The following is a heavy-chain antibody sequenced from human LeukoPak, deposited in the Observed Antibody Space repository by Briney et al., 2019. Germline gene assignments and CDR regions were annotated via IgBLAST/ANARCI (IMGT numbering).Heavy chain of an antibody. CDR1: GGTFSSYA. J-gene: IGHJ4*02. V-gene: IGHV1-69*13. CDR2: IIPIFGTA. Sequence: ASVKVSFKASGGTFSSYAISWVRQAPGQGLEWMGGIIPIFGTANYAQKFQGRVTITADESTSTAYMELSSLRSEDTAVYYCARGVPAAMMGGYWGQGTLVTVSS. D-gene: IGHD2-2*01. CDR3: ARGVPAAMMGGY.